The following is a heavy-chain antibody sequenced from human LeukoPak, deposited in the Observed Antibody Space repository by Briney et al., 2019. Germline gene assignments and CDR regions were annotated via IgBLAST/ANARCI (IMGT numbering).Heavy chain of an antibody. Sequence: PGGTLRLSCVGTGFRFSDSWMDWVRQAPGKALEWVANINYDGSDKHYVDSVKGRFTTSRDNAKNSVFLQINSLTADDTAVYYCSVRLNQWGQGTLVTVSS. CDR1: GFRFSDSW. J-gene: IGHJ4*02. D-gene: IGHD1-14*01. V-gene: IGHV3-7*01. CDR2: INYDGSDK. CDR3: SVRLNQ.